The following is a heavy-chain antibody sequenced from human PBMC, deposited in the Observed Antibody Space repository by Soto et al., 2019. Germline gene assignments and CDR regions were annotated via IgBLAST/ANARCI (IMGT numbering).Heavy chain of an antibody. CDR3: ARGGSYGDFFDY. V-gene: IGHV4-59*01. J-gene: IGHJ4*02. Sequence: PSETLSLTCTVSGGSMSSNYWTWIRQSPGKGLERIGYIYYTGSTKYNPSLKSRVTISLDTSKNQFSLRLTSVTSADTAVYYCARGGSYGDFFDYWGKGAQVTVS. CDR1: GGSMSSNY. D-gene: IGHD4-17*01. CDR2: IYYTGST.